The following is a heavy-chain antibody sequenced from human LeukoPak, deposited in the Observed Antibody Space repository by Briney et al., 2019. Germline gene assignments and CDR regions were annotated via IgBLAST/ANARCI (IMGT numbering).Heavy chain of an antibody. D-gene: IGHD2-2*01. CDR3: AKDGGCSSTSCSWGYYYYGMDV. V-gene: IGHV3-21*01. J-gene: IGHJ6*02. CDR1: GFTFRRYD. Sequence: GGSLRLSCASSGFTFRRYDMNWVRQAPGKGLEWVSFISSSMISIHYADSVQGRFTISRDNARNILYLQMNSLRAEDTAVYYCAKDGGCSSTSCSWGYYYYGMDVWGQGTTVTVTS. CDR2: ISSSMISI.